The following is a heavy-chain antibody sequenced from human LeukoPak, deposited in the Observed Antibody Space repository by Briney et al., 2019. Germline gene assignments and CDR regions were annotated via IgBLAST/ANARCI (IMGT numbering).Heavy chain of an antibody. CDR3: ARTGGLSTVVTPRAFDI. V-gene: IGHV4-4*07. CDR2: IYTSGST. D-gene: IGHD4-23*01. CDR1: GGSISSYY. Sequence: PSETLSLTCTVSGGSISSYYWSWIRQPAGKGLEWIGRIYTSGSTNYNPSLKSRVTMSVDTSKNQFSLKLSSVTAADTAVYYCARTGGLSTVVTPRAFDIWGQGTMVTVSS. J-gene: IGHJ3*02.